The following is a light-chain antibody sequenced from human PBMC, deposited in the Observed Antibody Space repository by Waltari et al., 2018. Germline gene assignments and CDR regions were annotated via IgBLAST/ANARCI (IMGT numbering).Light chain of an antibody. CDR1: QSISSY. CDR3: QQSYSTLLT. Sequence: DSQMTQSPSSLSASVGDRVTITCRASQSISSYLIWYQQKPGKAPKLLIYAASSLQSGVPSRFSGSGSGTDFTLTISSLQPEYFATYYCQQSYSTLLTFGGGTKVEIK. CDR2: AAS. J-gene: IGKJ4*01. V-gene: IGKV1-39*01.